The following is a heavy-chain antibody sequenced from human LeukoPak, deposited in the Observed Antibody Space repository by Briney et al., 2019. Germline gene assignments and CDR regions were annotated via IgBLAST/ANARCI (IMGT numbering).Heavy chain of an antibody. CDR3: ASAASRGNTAMAT. D-gene: IGHD5-18*01. V-gene: IGHV1-69*13. J-gene: IGHJ5*02. CDR1: GYTFTRNF. CDR2: IIPIFGTA. Sequence: SVKVSCKASGYTFTRNFMHWVRQAPGQGLEWMGGIIPIFGTANYAQKFQGRVTITADESTSTAYMELSSLRSEDTAVYYCASAASRGNTAMATWGQGTLVTVSS.